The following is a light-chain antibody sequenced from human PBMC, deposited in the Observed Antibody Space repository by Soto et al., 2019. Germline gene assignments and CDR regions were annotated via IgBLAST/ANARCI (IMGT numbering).Light chain of an antibody. V-gene: IGKV1-39*01. J-gene: IGKJ2*01. CDR1: QPISTY. CDR2: AAS. Sequence: DIQMTQSPSSLSASVGDRVTITCRASQPISTYLNWYQQRPGKAPRLLIRAASTLHSGVPSRFSGSGSGTDFTLTISSLQPEDFATYFCQQSYRTPPDTFGQGTKVDIK. CDR3: QQSYRTPPDT.